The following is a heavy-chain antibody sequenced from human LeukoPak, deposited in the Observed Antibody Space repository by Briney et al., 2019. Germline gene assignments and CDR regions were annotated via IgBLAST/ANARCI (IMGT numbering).Heavy chain of an antibody. CDR2: VYSSSGHT. V-gene: IGHV1-8*01. Sequence: AAVTDSFKATVYTFTSYDVNWLRQATGQGLEWMGRVYSSSGHTGFAQKFQGIVSMTSNPSISTAYMEVRSLRSEDTAVYNCARGAPRSSCSGGSCPYCDLWGEGTLVSVSS. CDR1: VYTFTSYD. CDR3: ARGAPRSSCSGGSCPYCDL. D-gene: IGHD2-15*01. J-gene: IGHJ4*02.